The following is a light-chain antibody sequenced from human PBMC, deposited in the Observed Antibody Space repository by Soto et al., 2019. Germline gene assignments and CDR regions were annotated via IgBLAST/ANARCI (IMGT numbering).Light chain of an antibody. Sequence: QSVLTQPPSVSGAPGQGVTISCTGSNSNIGAGYDVHWYQQLPGTAPKLLMYAYSNRHSGVPDRISGSSSATSASLAITGLQAEDEADYYCQSYDNILRAWVFGGGTKLTVL. CDR2: AYS. CDR1: NSNIGAGYD. CDR3: QSYDNILRAWV. J-gene: IGLJ3*02. V-gene: IGLV1-40*01.